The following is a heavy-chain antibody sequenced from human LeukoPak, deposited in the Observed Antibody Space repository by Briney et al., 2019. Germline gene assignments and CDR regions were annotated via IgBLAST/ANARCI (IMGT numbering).Heavy chain of an antibody. CDR1: GGSISSYY. J-gene: IGHJ1*01. Sequence: PSETLSLTCSVPGGSISSYYWSWIRRPPGKGLEWIGYIYYSGSTNYNPSLKSRVTISVDTSKNQFSLKLSSVTAADTVVYYCARATTGYGYGFQHWGQGALVTVSS. D-gene: IGHD5-18*01. V-gene: IGHV4-59*01. CDR3: ARATTGYGYGFQH. CDR2: IYYSGST.